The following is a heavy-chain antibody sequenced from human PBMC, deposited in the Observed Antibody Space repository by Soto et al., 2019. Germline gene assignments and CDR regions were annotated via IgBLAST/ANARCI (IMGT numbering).Heavy chain of an antibody. V-gene: IGHV4-39*01. J-gene: IGHJ5*02. CDR2: IYYSGST. Sequence: SETLSLTCTVSGGSISSSSYYWGWIRQPPGKGLEWIGSIYYSGSTYYNPSLKSRVTISVDTSKNQFSLKLSSVTAADTAVYYCARTPTVGNWFDPWGQGTLVTVSS. D-gene: IGHD4-17*01. CDR1: GGSISSSSYY. CDR3: ARTPTVGNWFDP.